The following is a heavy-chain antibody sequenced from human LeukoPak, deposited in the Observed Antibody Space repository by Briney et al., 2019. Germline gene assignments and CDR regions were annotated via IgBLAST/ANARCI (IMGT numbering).Heavy chain of an antibody. V-gene: IGHV4-34*01. CDR2: INHSGST. CDR1: GGSFSGYY. CDR3: ARGVSSGWYARRAYYFDY. Sequence: SETLSLTCAVYGGSFSGYYWSWIRQPPGKGLVWIGEINHSGSTNYNPSLKSRVTISVDTSKNQFSLKLSSVTAADTAVYYCARGVSSGWYARRAYYFDYWGQGTLVTVSS. D-gene: IGHD6-19*01. J-gene: IGHJ4*02.